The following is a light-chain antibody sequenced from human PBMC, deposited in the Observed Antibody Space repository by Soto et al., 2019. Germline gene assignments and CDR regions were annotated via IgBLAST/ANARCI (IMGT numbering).Light chain of an antibody. Sequence: DIQMTQSPSTLSGSGGDRVTITCRASQTISSWLAWYQQKPGKAPKLLIYKASTLKSGVPSRFSGSGSGTEFTLTISGLLPEDFATYHCQQLNTLPFTFGQGTRLEIK. CDR3: QQLNTLPFT. J-gene: IGKJ5*01. V-gene: IGKV1-5*03. CDR1: QTISSW. CDR2: KAS.